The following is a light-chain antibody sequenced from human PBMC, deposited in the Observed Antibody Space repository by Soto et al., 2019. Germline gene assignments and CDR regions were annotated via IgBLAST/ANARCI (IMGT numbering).Light chain of an antibody. CDR2: SAS. CDR3: FQYHSYPYT. V-gene: IGKV1-16*01. J-gene: IGKJ2*01. Sequence: DIQMTQSPFSLSASVGDTVTITCRASQAMSNSLAWFQQKPGKAPKSLLYSASGLQGGVPSRFSGSGTATDFTLTISSLQPEDFGTSYCFQYHSYPYTFGQGTHLDIK. CDR1: QAMSNS.